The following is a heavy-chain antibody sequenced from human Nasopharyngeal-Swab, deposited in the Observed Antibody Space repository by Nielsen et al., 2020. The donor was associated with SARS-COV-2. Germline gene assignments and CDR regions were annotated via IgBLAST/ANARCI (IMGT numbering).Heavy chain of an antibody. Sequence: SETLSLTCAVYGGSFSGYYWSWIRQPPGKGLEWIGEINHSGSTNYNPSLKSRVTISVDTSKNQFSLKLSSVTAADTAAYYCARGRHSGTSWGKANWFDPWGQGTLVTVSS. D-gene: IGHD2-2*01. CDR1: GGSFSGYY. CDR2: INHSGST. CDR3: ARGRHSGTSWGKANWFDP. J-gene: IGHJ5*02. V-gene: IGHV4-34*01.